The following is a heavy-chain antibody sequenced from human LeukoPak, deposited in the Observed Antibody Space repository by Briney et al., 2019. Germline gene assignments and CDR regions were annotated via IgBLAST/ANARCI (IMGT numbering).Heavy chain of an antibody. CDR3: ARETTILGIDY. CDR1: GFTFDDYA. CDR2: ISWNSGSI. D-gene: IGHD3-3*01. V-gene: IGHV3-9*01. J-gene: IGHJ4*02. Sequence: GGSLRLSCAASGFTFDDYAMHWVRQAPGKGLEWVSGISWNSGSIGYADSVKGRFTISRDNAKNSLYLQMNSLRAEDTAVYYCARETTILGIDYWGQGTLVTVSS.